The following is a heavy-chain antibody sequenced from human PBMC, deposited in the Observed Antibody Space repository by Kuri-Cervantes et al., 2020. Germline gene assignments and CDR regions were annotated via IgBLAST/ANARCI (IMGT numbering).Heavy chain of an antibody. D-gene: IGHD1-1*01. CDR3: VRTGSSSPFDY. CDR1: GFTFTSYG. V-gene: IGHV1-18*01. J-gene: IGHJ4*02. Sequence: ASVKVSCKTSGFTFTSYGFTWVRQAPGQGLEWLGCISAYSGSTNYAQKFQGRVTMTTDTPTTTTYMELRNLRSDDTAVYYCVRTGSSSPFDYWGQGTLVTVSS. CDR2: ISAYSGST.